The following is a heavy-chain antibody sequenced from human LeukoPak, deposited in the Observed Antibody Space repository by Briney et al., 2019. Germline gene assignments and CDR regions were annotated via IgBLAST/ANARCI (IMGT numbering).Heavy chain of an antibody. D-gene: IGHD3-16*01. J-gene: IGHJ4*02. Sequence: QTLSLTCAVSGGSISSGGYSWSWIRQPPGKALEWLALIYWDDEKRYSPVLKSRLTITKDTSKNQVVLTMTNMDPVDAATYYCAHRRGGDFDYWGQGTLVTVSS. V-gene: IGHV2-5*08. CDR3: AHRRGGDFDY. CDR1: GGSISSGGYS. CDR2: IYWDDEK.